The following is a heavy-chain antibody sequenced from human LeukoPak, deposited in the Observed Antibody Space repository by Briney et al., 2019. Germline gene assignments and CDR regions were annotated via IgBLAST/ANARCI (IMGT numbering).Heavy chain of an antibody. J-gene: IGHJ4*02. Sequence: GGALRLSCAASGFTFSRYSLHWVRQAPGKGLESVSVIISNGGSTYYENSVKGRFTISRDNSKNTLYLQMGSLRAEDMAVYYCARVRSWHSPHSIDYWGQGTLVTVSS. D-gene: IGHD6-13*01. CDR3: ARVRSWHSPHSIDY. CDR2: IISNGGST. V-gene: IGHV3-64*01. CDR1: GFTFSRYS.